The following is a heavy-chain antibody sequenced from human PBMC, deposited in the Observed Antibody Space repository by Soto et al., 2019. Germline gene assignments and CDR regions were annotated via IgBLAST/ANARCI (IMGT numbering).Heavy chain of an antibody. CDR1: GGSFSGHF. D-gene: IGHD2-2*01. V-gene: IGHV4-34*01. CDR3: ARWSPTYNCSGTSCYDVFDS. Sequence: PSETLSLTCAAYGGSFSGHFWSWLRQPPGKGLEWIWEINHSGSTNYNPSLQSRVTISIDTSKNQFYLKLNSMTAADTAVYSCARWSPTYNCSGTSCYDVFDSWGQGALVTVSS. J-gene: IGHJ4*02. CDR2: INHSGST.